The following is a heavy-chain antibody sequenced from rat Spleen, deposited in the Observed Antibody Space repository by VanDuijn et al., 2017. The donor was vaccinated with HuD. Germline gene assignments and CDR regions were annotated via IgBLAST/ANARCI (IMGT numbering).Heavy chain of an antibody. J-gene: IGHJ2*01. Sequence: EVQLQESGPGLVKPSQSLSLTCSVTGDSISSNFWGWIRKFPGNKMEWMGYISYSGSTSYNPSLKSRISITRDTSKNQFFLQLNSVTTEDTATYYCARRWGQVYNNYFDYWGQGVMVTVSS. V-gene: IGHV3-1*01. CDR1: GDSISSNF. CDR2: ISYSGST. CDR3: ARRWGQVYNNYFDY. D-gene: IGHD1-10*01.